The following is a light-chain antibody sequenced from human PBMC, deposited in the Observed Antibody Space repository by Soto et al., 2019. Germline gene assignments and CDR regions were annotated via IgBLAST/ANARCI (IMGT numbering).Light chain of an antibody. CDR1: QRVSSGY. V-gene: IGKV3-20*01. Sequence: EIVLTQSPGTLSLSPGERATLSCRASQRVSSGYLAWYHQKPGQAPRLLIYSASSRATGIPDRFSGSGSGTDFTLTISRLEPEDFAVYYCQQYGSSPRFTFGEENKVEIK. CDR2: SAS. CDR3: QQYGSSPRFT. J-gene: IGKJ4*01.